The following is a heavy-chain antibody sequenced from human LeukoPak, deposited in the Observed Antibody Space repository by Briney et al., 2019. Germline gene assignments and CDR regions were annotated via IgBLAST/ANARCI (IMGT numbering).Heavy chain of an antibody. CDR3: AKDSGGALDY. CDR1: GFTFSNSW. Sequence: GSLSLSCAASGFTFSNSWMAWVRQAPGKGLEWVANIKQDGSTKNYVGSVKGRFTISRDNAKNSLYLQMDSLRAEDTAVYYCAKDSGGALDYWGQGTLVTVSS. D-gene: IGHD4/OR15-4a*01. V-gene: IGHV3-7*04. CDR2: IKQDGSTK. J-gene: IGHJ4*02.